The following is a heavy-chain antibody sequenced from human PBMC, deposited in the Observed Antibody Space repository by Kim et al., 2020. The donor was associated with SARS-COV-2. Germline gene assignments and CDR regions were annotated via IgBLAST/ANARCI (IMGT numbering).Heavy chain of an antibody. J-gene: IGHJ5*02. CDR1: GGSISSYY. V-gene: IGHV4-4*07. CDR2: NYTSGST. D-gene: IGHD2-2*01. CDR3: SRDRQYQLLPGGWFDP. Sequence: SETLSLTCTVSGGSISSYYWSWIRQPAGKGLEWIGRNYTSGSTNYNPSLKSRVTMSVDTSKNQFSLKLSSVTAAATAVDYCSRDRQYQLLPGGWFDPWGQGTLVTVSS.